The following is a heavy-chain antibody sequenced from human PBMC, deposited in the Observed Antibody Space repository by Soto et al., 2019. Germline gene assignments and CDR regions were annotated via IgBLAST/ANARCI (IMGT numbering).Heavy chain of an antibody. J-gene: IGHJ4*02. Sequence: SETLSLTCAVYGGSFSGYYWGWIRQPPGKGLEWIGEINHSGSTNYNPSLKSRVTISVDTSKNQFSLKLSSVTAADTAVYYCARVPRYYYGSGSLDYWGQGTLVTVSS. CDR3: ARVPRYYYGSGSLDY. D-gene: IGHD3-10*01. CDR1: GGSFSGYY. CDR2: INHSGST. V-gene: IGHV4-34*01.